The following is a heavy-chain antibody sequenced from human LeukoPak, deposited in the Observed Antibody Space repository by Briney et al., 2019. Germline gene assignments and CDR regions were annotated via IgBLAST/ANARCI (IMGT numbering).Heavy chain of an antibody. J-gene: IGHJ5*02. V-gene: IGHV4-34*01. CDR3: ARGSVSCSSTSCYNRIKAFDP. D-gene: IGHD2-2*02. Sequence: SETLSLTCAVYGGSFSGYYWSWIRQPPGKGLEWIGEINHSGSTNYNPSLKSRVTISVDTFKNQFSLKLSSVTAADTAVYYCARGSVSCSSTSCYNRIKAFDPWGQGTLVTVSS. CDR1: GGSFSGYY. CDR2: INHSGST.